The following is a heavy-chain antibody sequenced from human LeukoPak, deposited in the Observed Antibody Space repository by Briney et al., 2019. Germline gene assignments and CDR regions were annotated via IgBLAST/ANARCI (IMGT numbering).Heavy chain of an antibody. D-gene: IGHD7-27*01. CDR2: ISSSSSTI. V-gene: IGHV3-48*04. CDR1: GFTFSSYS. CDR3: ARDNWGRTDY. Sequence: GGSLRLSCAASGFTFSSYSMNWVRQAPGKGLEWVSYISSSSSTIYYADSVKGRFTISRDNAKNSLYLQMNSLRAEDTAVYYCARDNWGRTDYWGQGTLVTVSS. J-gene: IGHJ4*02.